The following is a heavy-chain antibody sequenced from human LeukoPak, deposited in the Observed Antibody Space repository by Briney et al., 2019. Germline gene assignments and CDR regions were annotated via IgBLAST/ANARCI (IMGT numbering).Heavy chain of an antibody. CDR3: ARQGELQELRL. Sequence: GESLKISCKGSGSRFTSYWIGWVRQMPGKGLEWMGIIYPGDSDTRYSPPFQGQVTISADKSISTAYLQWSSLKASATAMYYCARQGELQELRLWGQGTLVTVSS. V-gene: IGHV5-51*01. J-gene: IGHJ4*02. D-gene: IGHD3-16*01. CDR1: GSRFTSYW. CDR2: IYPGDSDT.